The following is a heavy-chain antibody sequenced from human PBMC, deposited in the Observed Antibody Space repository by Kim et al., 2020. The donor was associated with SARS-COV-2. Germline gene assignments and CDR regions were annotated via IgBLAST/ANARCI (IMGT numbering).Heavy chain of an antibody. CDR3: AKKIDN. V-gene: IGHV4-31*03. CDR2: IYFGGRS. J-gene: IGHJ4*02. CDR1: GDSVSSGGYY. Sequence: SETLSLTCTVSGDSVSSGGYYWTWIRQHPGKGLEWIGYIYFGGRSLYNPSLKSRLTISMDSSNNQLSLRLTSVTAADTAVYYCAKKIDNWGQGTLAT.